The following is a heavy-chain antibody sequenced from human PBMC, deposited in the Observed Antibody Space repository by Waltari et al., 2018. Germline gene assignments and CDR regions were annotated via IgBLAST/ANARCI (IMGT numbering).Heavy chain of an antibody. D-gene: IGHD4-17*01. Sequence: QVQLQESGPGLVKPSETLSLTCTVSGGSISSYYWSWIRQPAGKGLEWIWRIYTSGSANYNPSLKSRGTMSVDTSKNQFSLKLSAVTAADTAVYYCARDRGATVTTLGAFDIWGQGTMVTVSS. J-gene: IGHJ3*02. CDR3: ARDRGATVTTLGAFDI. CDR1: GGSISSYY. CDR2: IYTSGSA. V-gene: IGHV4-4*07.